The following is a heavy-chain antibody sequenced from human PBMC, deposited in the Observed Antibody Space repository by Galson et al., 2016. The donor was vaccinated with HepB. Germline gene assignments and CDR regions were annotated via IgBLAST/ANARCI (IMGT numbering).Heavy chain of an antibody. CDR2: IYPGGST. D-gene: IGHD6-13*01. CDR1: GFTVSNSY. Sequence: SLRLSCAASGFTVSNSYMTWVRQAPGKGLEWVSVIYPGGSTHFADSVKGRFTMSRDNSKNTLYLHMNSLRAEDTAVYYCVRDGGYSSTWDADYWGQGTLVTVSS. J-gene: IGHJ4*02. CDR3: VRDGGYSSTWDADY. V-gene: IGHV3-53*01.